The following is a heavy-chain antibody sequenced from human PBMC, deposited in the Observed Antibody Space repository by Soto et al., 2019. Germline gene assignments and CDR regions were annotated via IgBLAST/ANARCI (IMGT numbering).Heavy chain of an antibody. D-gene: IGHD5-12*01. Sequence: QTLSLTCAISGDSVSSNTASWNWIRQSPSRGLEWLGRTYFRSKWYNDYAVSVKSRIIINPDTSNNQFSLQLNSVTPEDTAVYFCAKGDNLGPKAGYAFDPWGQGIMVTVSS. V-gene: IGHV6-1*01. J-gene: IGHJ5*02. CDR2: TYFRSKWYN. CDR1: GDSVSSNTAS. CDR3: AKGDNLGPKAGYAFDP.